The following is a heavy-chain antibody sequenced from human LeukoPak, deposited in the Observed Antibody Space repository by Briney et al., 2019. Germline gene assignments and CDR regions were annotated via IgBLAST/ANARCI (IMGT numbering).Heavy chain of an antibody. J-gene: IGHJ4*02. V-gene: IGHV4-30-4*08. CDR1: GGSISSDY. CDR3: ASEDLITMIYY. D-gene: IGHD3-22*01. Sequence: SETLSLTCTVSGGSISSDYWSWLRQPPGKGLEWIGYIYYSGSTYYNPSLKSRVTISVDTSKNQFSLKLSSVTAADTAVYYCASEDLITMIYYWGQGTLVTVSS. CDR2: IYYSGST.